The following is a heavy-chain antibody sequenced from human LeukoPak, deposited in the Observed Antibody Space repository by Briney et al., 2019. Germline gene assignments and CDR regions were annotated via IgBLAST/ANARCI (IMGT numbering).Heavy chain of an antibody. Sequence: GGSLRLSCATSGFTFSSYAMSWVRQTPGKGLEWVSFISDSSAGDTTYYADSVRGRFTTSRDSSKSTLYLQMNSLRAEDTAVYYCTKVSTTGVGGRGYFDQWGQGTQVTVSS. D-gene: IGHD1-1*01. CDR3: TKVSTTGVGGRGYFDQ. J-gene: IGHJ4*02. CDR1: GFTFSSYA. V-gene: IGHV3-23*01. CDR2: ISDSSAGDTT.